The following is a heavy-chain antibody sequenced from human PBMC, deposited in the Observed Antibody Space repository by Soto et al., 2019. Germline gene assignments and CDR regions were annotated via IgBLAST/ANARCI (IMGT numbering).Heavy chain of an antibody. CDR3: AKFIRVKMVVVDDAFDS. D-gene: IGHD3-22*01. Sequence: PGGSLRLSCAASGFTFRTYAMSWLRQAPGKGLEWVSAISGRGDTTYYADSVKGRFTISRDNSKNTLYLQMNSLRAEDTAVYYCAKFIRVKMVVVDDAFDSWGRGTMVTVSS. CDR2: ISGRGDTT. CDR1: GFTFRTYA. V-gene: IGHV3-23*01. J-gene: IGHJ3*02.